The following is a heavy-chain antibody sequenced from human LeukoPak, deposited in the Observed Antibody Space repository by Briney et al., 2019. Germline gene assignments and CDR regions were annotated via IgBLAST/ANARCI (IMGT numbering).Heavy chain of an antibody. V-gene: IGHV1-46*01. D-gene: IGHD6-13*01. CDR1: GYTFTSYY. J-gene: IGHJ4*02. Sequence: ASVKVSCKASGYTFTSYYIHWVRQAPGQGLEWMGIINPSGGSTTYAQKLRGRVTMTRDTSTSTVYMELSSLRSEDTAVYYCVSFVAAAGKEVDYWGQGTLVTVSS. CDR2: INPSGGST. CDR3: VSFVAAAGKEVDY.